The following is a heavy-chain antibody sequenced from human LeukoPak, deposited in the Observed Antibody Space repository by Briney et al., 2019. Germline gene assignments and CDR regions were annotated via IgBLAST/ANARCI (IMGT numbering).Heavy chain of an antibody. D-gene: IGHD1-7*01. CDR1: GGSFSGYY. CDR2: INHSGST. Sequence: PSETLSLTCAVYGGSFSGYYWSWIRQPPGKGLEWIGEINHSGSTNYNPSLKSRVTISVDTSKNQFSLKLSSVTAADTAVYYCARNSEAYDAFDILGQGTMVTVSS. V-gene: IGHV4-34*01. J-gene: IGHJ3*02. CDR3: ARNSEAYDAFDI.